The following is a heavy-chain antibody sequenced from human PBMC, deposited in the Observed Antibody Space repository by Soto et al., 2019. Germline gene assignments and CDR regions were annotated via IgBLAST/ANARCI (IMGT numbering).Heavy chain of an antibody. Sequence: HLQESGPGLVKPSGTLSLTCDVSGGSISSSSWWAWGRQSPGKGLEWIGEIYHAGSPNYNPSFQSRVTIVADKSKNHFSLRLTSVTAADTAIYYCARGLSFRGDFDVWGQGTTVTVSS. V-gene: IGHV4-4*02. CDR2: IYHAGSP. CDR3: ARGLSFRGDFDV. J-gene: IGHJ3*01. D-gene: IGHD2-21*02. CDR1: GGSISSSSW.